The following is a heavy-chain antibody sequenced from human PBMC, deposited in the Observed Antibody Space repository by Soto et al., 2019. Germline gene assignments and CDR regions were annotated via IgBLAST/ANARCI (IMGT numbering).Heavy chain of an antibody. CDR2: IYTDGSST. Sequence: EVQLVESGGGLVQPGGSLRLSCAASGFTFSSYWMHWVRQAPGKGLVWVSRIYTDGSSTNYADSVQGRFTISRDNAKNTLYLQMNSLRAEDTAEYYCARLSGTWRAFDIWGQGTMVTVSS. J-gene: IGHJ3*02. CDR3: ARLSGTWRAFDI. V-gene: IGHV3-74*01. D-gene: IGHD1-7*01. CDR1: GFTFSSYW.